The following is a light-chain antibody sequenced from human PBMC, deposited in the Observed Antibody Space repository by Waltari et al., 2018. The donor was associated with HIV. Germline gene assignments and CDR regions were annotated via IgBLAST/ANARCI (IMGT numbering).Light chain of an antibody. CDR2: RSA. V-gene: IGLV1-47*01. CDR3: ATWDDLRSGRV. J-gene: IGLJ3*02. CDR1: SGNIGSNS. Sequence: QSVLTQPSSASGTPGQRVTMSCSGTSGNIGSNSVDWYQQFPGTAPKLIIFRSAERPAGVPDRFSGSKSGTAATLSISGLRAEDEGIYYCATWDDLRSGRVFGGGTKLSVL.